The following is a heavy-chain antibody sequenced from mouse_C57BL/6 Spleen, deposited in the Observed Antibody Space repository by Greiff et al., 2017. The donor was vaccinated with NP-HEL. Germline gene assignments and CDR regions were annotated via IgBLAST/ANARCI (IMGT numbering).Heavy chain of an antibody. J-gene: IGHJ2*01. Sequence: QVQLQQPGAELVRPGSSVTLSCKASGYTFTSYWMDWVKQRPGQGLEWIGNIYPSDSETPYNQKFKDKATLTVDKSSSTAYMQLSSLTSEDSAVYYCARSGLYYPDYWGQGTTLTVAS. V-gene: IGHV1-61*01. CDR2: IYPSDSET. CDR1: GYTFTSYW. D-gene: IGHD2-1*01. CDR3: ARSGLYYPDY.